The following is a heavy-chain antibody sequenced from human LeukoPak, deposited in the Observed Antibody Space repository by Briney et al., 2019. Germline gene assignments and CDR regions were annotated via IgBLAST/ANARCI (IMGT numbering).Heavy chain of an antibody. CDR1: GGSFSGYY. Sequence: PSETLSLTCAVYGGSFSGYYWRWVRHPPGKGLEWIGENNHSGSTNYNPSLMSRVTISVDTSKNQFSLKLSSVTAADTAVYYCARSRRYSGYDWVYWGQGTLVTVSS. CDR2: NNHSGST. CDR3: ARSRRYSGYDWVY. J-gene: IGHJ4*02. D-gene: IGHD5-12*01. V-gene: IGHV4-34*01.